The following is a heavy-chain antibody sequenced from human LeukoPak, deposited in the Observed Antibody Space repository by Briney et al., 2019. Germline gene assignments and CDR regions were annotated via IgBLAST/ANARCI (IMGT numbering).Heavy chain of an antibody. V-gene: IGHV4-34*01. D-gene: IGHD6-19*01. Sequence: PSETLSLTCAVYGGSFSGYYWSWIRQPPGKGLEWIGEINHSGSTNYNPSLKSRVTISVDTSKNQFSLKLSSVTAADTAVYYCARDSSGWYRLIYWGQGTLVTVSS. CDR2: INHSGST. J-gene: IGHJ4*02. CDR1: GGSFSGYY. CDR3: ARDSSGWYRLIY.